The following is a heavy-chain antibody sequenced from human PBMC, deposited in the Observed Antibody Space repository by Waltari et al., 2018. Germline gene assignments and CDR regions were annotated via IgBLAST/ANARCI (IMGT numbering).Heavy chain of an antibody. CDR3: AGGGGPYYDFWSGYYPHAFDI. D-gene: IGHD3-3*01. J-gene: IGHJ3*02. V-gene: IGHV1-8*01. CDR1: GYTLTSYD. CDR2: MNPNSGNT. Sequence: QVQLVQSGSEVKKPGASVKFSCKSSGYTLTSYDLNWVRQATGQVLAWMGGMNPNSGNTGDAQKFQGRVTMTRNTYISTAYMELSSLRSEETAVYYCAGGGGPYYDFWSGYYPHAFDIWGQGTMVTVSS.